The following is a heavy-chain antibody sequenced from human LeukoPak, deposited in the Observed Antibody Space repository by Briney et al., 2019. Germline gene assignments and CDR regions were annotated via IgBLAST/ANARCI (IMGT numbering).Heavy chain of an antibody. V-gene: IGHV4-38-2*01. J-gene: IGHJ4*02. Sequence: PSETLSLPCAVSGYSLSSGYYWGWIRQPPGKGLEWIGSIYHSGSTYYNPSLKSRVTISVDTSKNQFSLKLSSVTAADTAVYYCARHPLNYYGSGSYLDYWGQGTLVTVSS. CDR1: GYSLSSGYY. D-gene: IGHD3-10*01. CDR3: ARHPLNYYGSGSYLDY. CDR2: IYHSGST.